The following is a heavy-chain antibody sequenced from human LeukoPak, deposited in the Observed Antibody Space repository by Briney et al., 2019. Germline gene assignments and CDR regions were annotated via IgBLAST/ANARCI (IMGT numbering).Heavy chain of an antibody. Sequence: NASETLSLTCTVPGGSFSGYYCTWIRQPPGKGLEWIGEINHSGSANYNPSLKSRVTISLDTSKNQFSLKLSSVTAADTAVYYCARGQGTVTTHWGQGTLVTVSS. J-gene: IGHJ4*02. CDR1: GGSFSGYY. CDR3: ARGQGTVTTH. CDR2: INHSGSA. V-gene: IGHV4-34*01. D-gene: IGHD4-17*01.